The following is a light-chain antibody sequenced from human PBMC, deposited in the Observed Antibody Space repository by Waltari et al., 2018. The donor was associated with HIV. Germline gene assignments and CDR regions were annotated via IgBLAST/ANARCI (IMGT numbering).Light chain of an antibody. CDR3: QQSYSTPWT. V-gene: IGKV1-39*01. J-gene: IGKJ1*01. CDR1: QSIRNN. CDR2: AAS. Sequence: DLPMTQSPSSLSASVGDRVTITFRPSQSIRNNLNWYYQKPGKPPKLLIYAASTLQSGVPSRFSGSGSGTDFTLTISSLQPEDFATYYCQQSYSTPWTFGQGTKVEI.